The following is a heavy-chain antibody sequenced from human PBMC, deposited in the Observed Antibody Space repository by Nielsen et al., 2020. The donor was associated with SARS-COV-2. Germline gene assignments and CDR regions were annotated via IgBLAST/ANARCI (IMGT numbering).Heavy chain of an antibody. V-gene: IGHV3-64D*09. J-gene: IGHJ4*02. D-gene: IGHD3-16*01. CDR2: IRSNGGST. Sequence: GESLKISCSASGFTFSSYTMLWVRQAPGKGLEYVSAIRSNGGSTYYTDSVKGRFIISRDNSKNTLYLQMNSLRAEDTAVYYCVRGLQVPNGLAHRWGQGTLVTVSS. CDR3: VRGLQVPNGLAHR. CDR1: GFTFSSYT.